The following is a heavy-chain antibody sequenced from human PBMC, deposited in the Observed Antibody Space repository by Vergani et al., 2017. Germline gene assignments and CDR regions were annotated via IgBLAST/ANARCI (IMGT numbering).Heavy chain of an antibody. CDR3: AKAPDNGVCDY. J-gene: IGHJ4*02. Sequence: QVQLVESGRGVVQPGRSLRLSCAASGFTFSSHGVHWVRQAPGKGLEWVAVISYDGSNKYYADSVKGRFTISRDNSKNTLYLQMNSLRAEDTAVYYCAKAPDNGVCDYWGQGTLVTVSS. V-gene: IGHV3-30*18. CDR1: GFTFSSHG. CDR2: ISYDGSNK. D-gene: IGHD2-8*01.